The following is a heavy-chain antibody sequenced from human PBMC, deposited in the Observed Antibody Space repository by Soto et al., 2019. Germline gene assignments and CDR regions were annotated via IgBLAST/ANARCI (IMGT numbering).Heavy chain of an antibody. D-gene: IGHD2-15*01. V-gene: IGHV1-69*12. CDR2: IIPIFSTA. CDR1: GGTFSTYA. Sequence: QVQLVQSGAEVKKPGPSVKVSCKSSGGTFSTYAISWVRQAPGQGLEWMGGIIPIFSTANYAQKFQGRVTITADESTTTAYMELISLRSEDTAVYYCARDEMVVATGSRTWHYYYGMDVWGQGTTVTVSS. CDR3: ARDEMVVATGSRTWHYYYGMDV. J-gene: IGHJ6*02.